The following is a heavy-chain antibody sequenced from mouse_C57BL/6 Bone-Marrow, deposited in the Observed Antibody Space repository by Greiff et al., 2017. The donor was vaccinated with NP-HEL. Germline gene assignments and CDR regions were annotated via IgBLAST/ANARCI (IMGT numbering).Heavy chain of an antibody. CDR2: IRLKSDNYAT. CDR1: GFTFSNYW. CDR3: TGPLYRDAMDY. J-gene: IGHJ4*01. V-gene: IGHV6-3*01. D-gene: IGHD2-12*01. Sequence: EVQRVESGGGLVQPGGSMKLSCVASGFTFSNYWMNWVRQSPEKGLEWVAQIRLKSDNYATHYAESVKGRFTISRDDSKSSVYLQMNNLRAEDTGIYYCTGPLYRDAMDYWGQGTSVTVSS.